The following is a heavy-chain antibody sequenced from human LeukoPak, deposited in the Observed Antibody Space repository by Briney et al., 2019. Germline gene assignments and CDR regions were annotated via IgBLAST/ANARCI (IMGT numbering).Heavy chain of an antibody. CDR3: ARRGSVVGATRGYYFDY. CDR1: GGSFSGYY. CDR2: INHSGST. Sequence: PSETLSLTCAVYGGSFSGYYWSWIRQPPGKGLEWIGEINHSGSTNYNPSLKSRVTISVDTSKNQFSLKLSSVTAADTAVYYCARRGSVVGATRGYYFDYWGQGTLVTVSS. V-gene: IGHV4-34*01. D-gene: IGHD1-26*01. J-gene: IGHJ4*02.